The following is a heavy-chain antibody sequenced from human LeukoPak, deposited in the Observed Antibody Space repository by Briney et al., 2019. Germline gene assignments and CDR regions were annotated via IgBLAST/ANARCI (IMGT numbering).Heavy chain of an antibody. Sequence: SEILSLTCSVSGGSISSSSYYWGWIRQPPGKGLEWIGNLQYSVTTYYNPSLKSRVTISVDTSKNQFSLKLSSVTSADTAVYYCARLTPYNGYGFDSWGQGTLVTVSA. CDR3: ARLTPYNGYGFDS. CDR2: LQYSVTT. CDR1: GGSISSSSYY. J-gene: IGHJ4*02. D-gene: IGHD5-12*01. V-gene: IGHV4-39*01.